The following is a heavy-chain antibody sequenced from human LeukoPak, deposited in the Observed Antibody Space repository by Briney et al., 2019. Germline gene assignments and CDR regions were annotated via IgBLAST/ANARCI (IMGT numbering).Heavy chain of an antibody. CDR3: ARDRAGGAYYYDSSGYSY. CDR1: GFTFRSYS. V-gene: IGHV3-48*01. J-gene: IGHJ4*02. D-gene: IGHD3-22*01. Sequence: GGSLRLSCAASGFTFRSYSMNWVRQAPRKGLEWIAYISSSSSTIYYADSVEGRFTISRDNAKDSLYLQMHSLRAEDTAVYYCARDRAGGAYYYDSSGYSYWGQGTLVTVSS. CDR2: ISSSSSTI.